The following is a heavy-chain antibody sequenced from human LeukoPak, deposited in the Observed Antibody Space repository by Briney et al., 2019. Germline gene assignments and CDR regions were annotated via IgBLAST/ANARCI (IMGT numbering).Heavy chain of an antibody. CDR3: ARGNGDFIY. CDR2: MNPDSGKT. J-gene: IGHJ4*02. CDR1: GYTFTSYY. V-gene: IGHV1-8*01. Sequence: ASVKVSCKASGYTFTSYYFSWVRQATGQGLEWMGRMNPDSGKTGYAQKFQGRVTMTRNTSISTAYMELSSLRSEDTAVYYCARGNGDFIYWGQGTLVTVSS. D-gene: IGHD4-17*01.